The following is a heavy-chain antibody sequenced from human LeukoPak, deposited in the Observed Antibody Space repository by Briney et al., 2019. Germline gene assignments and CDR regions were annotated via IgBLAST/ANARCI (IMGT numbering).Heavy chain of an antibody. J-gene: IGHJ4*02. D-gene: IGHD3-10*01. CDR1: GFTFSSYA. CDR2: ISYDGNNK. Sequence: GGSLRLSCAASGFTFSSYAMHWVRQAPGKGLEWVAVISYDGNNKYYADSVKGRFTISRDNAKNSLYLQMNSLRAEDTAVYYCARDRGSITMVRGVNHCWGQGTLVTVSS. V-gene: IGHV3-30-3*01. CDR3: ARDRGSITMVRGVNHC.